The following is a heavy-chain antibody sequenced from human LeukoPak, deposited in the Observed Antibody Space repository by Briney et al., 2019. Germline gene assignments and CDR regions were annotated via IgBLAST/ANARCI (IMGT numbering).Heavy chain of an antibody. CDR1: GFTFSSYA. CDR2: ISYDGSNK. V-gene: IGHV3-30*04. J-gene: IGHJ4*02. D-gene: IGHD6-13*01. CDR3: ARALIAAAGTGYFDY. Sequence: GGSLRLSCAASGFTFSSYAMHWVRQAPGKGLEWVAVISYDGSNKYYADSVKGRFTISRDNSKNTLYLLMNSLRAEDTAVYYCARALIAAAGTGYFDYWGQGTLVTVSS.